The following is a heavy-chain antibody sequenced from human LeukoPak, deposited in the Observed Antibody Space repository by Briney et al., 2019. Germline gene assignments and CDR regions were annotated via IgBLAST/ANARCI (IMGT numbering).Heavy chain of an antibody. CDR1: GFTFSSYA. J-gene: IGHJ4*02. Sequence: GGSLRLSCAASGFTFSSYAMSWVRQAPGKGLEWVSAISGSGGSTYYADSVKGRFTISRDNSKNTLYLQMNSLRAEDTAVYYCAKDRGWAVAGFTFDYWGQGTLVTVSS. D-gene: IGHD6-19*01. V-gene: IGHV3-23*01. CDR3: AKDRGWAVAGFTFDY. CDR2: ISGSGGST.